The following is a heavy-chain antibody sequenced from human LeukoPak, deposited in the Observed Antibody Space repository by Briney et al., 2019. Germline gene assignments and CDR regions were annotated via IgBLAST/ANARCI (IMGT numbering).Heavy chain of an antibody. CDR1: GYSISSGYY. V-gene: IGHV4-38-2*01. CDR3: ARAGSFFLLGDYGFDP. CDR2: IYHSGST. Sequence: SETLSLTCAVSGYSISSGYYWGWIRQPPGKGLEWIGSIYHSGSTYYNPSLKSRVTISVDTSKNQFSLKLSSVTAADTAVDYCARAGSFFLLGDYGFDPWGQGTLVTVSS. J-gene: IGHJ5*02. D-gene: IGHD4-17*01.